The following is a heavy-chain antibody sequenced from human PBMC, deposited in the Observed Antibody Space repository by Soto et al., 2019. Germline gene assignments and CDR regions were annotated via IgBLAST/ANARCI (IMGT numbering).Heavy chain of an antibody. J-gene: IGHJ1*01. D-gene: IGHD1-20*01. Sequence: GESLKISCKTSGYSLTTYWIGWVRQMPGKGLEWMGIICPGDSDIRYSPSFQGQVTISADKSISTAYLQWSSLKASDTAMYYCARLSWENGIPNIGPGWYFQDWGHGTLVTVSS. CDR2: ICPGDSDI. CDR3: ARLSWENGIPNIGPGWYFQD. V-gene: IGHV5-51*01. CDR1: GYSLTTYW.